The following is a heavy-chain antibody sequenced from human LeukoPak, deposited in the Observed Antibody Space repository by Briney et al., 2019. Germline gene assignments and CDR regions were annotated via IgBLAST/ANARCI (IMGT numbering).Heavy chain of an antibody. CDR1: GYSISSGYY. D-gene: IGHD5-24*01. J-gene: IGHJ3*02. V-gene: IGHV4-38-2*02. Sequence: SETLSLTCSVSGYSISSGYYWGWIRQPPGKGLEWIGSIYYSGSTYYNPSLKSRVTISVDTSKNQFSLIVSSVTAADTAVYYCARDSPEGGRWLQKNAFDIWGQGTMVTVSS. CDR3: ARDSPEGGRWLQKNAFDI. CDR2: IYYSGST.